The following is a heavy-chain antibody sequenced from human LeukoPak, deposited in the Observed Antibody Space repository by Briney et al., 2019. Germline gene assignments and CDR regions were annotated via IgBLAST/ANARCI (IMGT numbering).Heavy chain of an antibody. V-gene: IGHV1-18*01. Sequence: ASVKVPCKASGYTFTRYGISWVRQAPGQGLEWMGWISAYNGNTNYAQKLQGRVTMTTDTSTSTAYMELRSLRSDDTAVYYCARDGQYGDYVSFDYWGQGTLVTVSS. J-gene: IGHJ4*02. CDR2: ISAYNGNT. D-gene: IGHD4-17*01. CDR1: GYTFTRYG. CDR3: ARDGQYGDYVSFDY.